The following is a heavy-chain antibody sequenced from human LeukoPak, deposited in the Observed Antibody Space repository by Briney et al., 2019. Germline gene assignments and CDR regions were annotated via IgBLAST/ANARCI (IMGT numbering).Heavy chain of an antibody. Sequence: GGSLRLSCAASGFTFSDYYMSWIRQAPGKGLEWVSYISNSGSTIYYADSVKGRFTISRDNAKNSLYLQMNSLRAEDTAVYYCASQNELYYYDSSGYTTWGQGTLVTVSS. V-gene: IGHV3-11*01. J-gene: IGHJ4*02. D-gene: IGHD3-22*01. CDR3: ASQNELYYYDSSGYTT. CDR2: ISNSGSTI. CDR1: GFTFSDYY.